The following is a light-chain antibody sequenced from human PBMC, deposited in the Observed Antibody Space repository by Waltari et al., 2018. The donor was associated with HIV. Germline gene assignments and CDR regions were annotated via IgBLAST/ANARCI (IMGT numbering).Light chain of an antibody. Sequence: EVVLTQSPATLSVSPGERATLSCRASQSVSTYLAWYQHKPGQGPRVLTFDASSRATGIPARFSGSGSGTDFTLTNSSLEPEDSAVYYCQQRYNWPPITFGQGTRLEIK. CDR1: QSVSTY. CDR3: QQRYNWPPIT. J-gene: IGKJ5*01. V-gene: IGKV3-11*01. CDR2: DAS.